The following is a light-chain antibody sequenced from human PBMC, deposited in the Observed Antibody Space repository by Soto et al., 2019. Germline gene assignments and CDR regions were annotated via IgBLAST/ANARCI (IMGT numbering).Light chain of an antibody. V-gene: IGKV1-6*01. CDR2: DDS. CDR3: QRYDDAPLT. CDR1: QGIRND. Sequence: AIQMTQSPSSLSASVGDRVTITCRASQGIRNDLGWYQQKPGKAPKILIWDDSRLQRGVPSRFSGSGSGTEFTLTISSLQPEDVGTYYCQRYDDAPLTFGGGTKVDIK. J-gene: IGKJ4*01.